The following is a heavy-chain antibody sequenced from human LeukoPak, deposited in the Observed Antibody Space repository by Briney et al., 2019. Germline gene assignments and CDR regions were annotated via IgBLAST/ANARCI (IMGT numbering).Heavy chain of an antibody. J-gene: IGHJ4*02. CDR2: ISWNSGSI. CDR3: AKDNRRHYTSGPNPDSLH. CDR1: GNYW. D-gene: IGHD6-19*01. V-gene: IGHV3-9*01. Sequence: PGGSLRLSCAASGNYWMHWVRQPPGKGLEWVSGISWNSGSIDYADSVKGRFTISRDNAKNSPYLQMNSLRVEDTAFYYCAKDNRRHYTSGPNPDSLHWGQGALVTVSS.